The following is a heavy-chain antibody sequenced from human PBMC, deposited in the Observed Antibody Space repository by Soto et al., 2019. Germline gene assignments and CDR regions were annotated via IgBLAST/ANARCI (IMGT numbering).Heavy chain of an antibody. CDR2: ISSSSSYI. J-gene: IGHJ3*02. V-gene: IGHV3-21*01. Sequence: EVQLVESGGGLVKPGGSLRLSCAASGFTFSSYSMNWVRQAPGKGLEWVSSISSSSSYIYYADSVKGRFTISRDNAKNSLYLQMNSLRAEDTAVSYCARMPDYYGSGSYPHDAFDIWGQGTKVTVSS. CDR1: GFTFSSYS. D-gene: IGHD3-10*01. CDR3: ARMPDYYGSGSYPHDAFDI.